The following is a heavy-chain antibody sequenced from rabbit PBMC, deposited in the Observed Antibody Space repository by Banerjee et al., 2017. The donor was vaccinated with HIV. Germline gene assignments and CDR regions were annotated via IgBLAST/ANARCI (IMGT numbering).Heavy chain of an antibody. Sequence: QEQLEESGGGLVKPEGSLTLTCKVSGFSFSNRYVMCWVRQAPGKGLEWIACINTNSGNAVYASWAKGRFTISKTSSTTVPLQMTSLTAADTATYFCARCGNSGWNFNLWGQGTLVTVS. J-gene: IGHJ4*01. CDR1: GFSFSNRYV. CDR2: INTNSGNA. CDR3: ARCGNSGWNFNL. V-gene: IGHV1S45*01. D-gene: IGHD1-1*01.